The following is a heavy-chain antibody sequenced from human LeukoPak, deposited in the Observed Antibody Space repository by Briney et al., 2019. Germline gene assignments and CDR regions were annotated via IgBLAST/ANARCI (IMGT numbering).Heavy chain of an antibody. J-gene: IGHJ5*02. CDR2: ISGSGGST. Sequence: GGSLRLSCAASGFTFSSYAMSWVRQAPGKGLEWVSAISGSGGSTYYADSVKGRFTISRDNSKNTLYLQMNSLRAEDTAVYYCARASGSYEYNWFDPWGQGTLVTVSS. CDR3: ARASGSYEYNWFDP. V-gene: IGHV3-23*01. CDR1: GFTFSSYA. D-gene: IGHD1-26*01.